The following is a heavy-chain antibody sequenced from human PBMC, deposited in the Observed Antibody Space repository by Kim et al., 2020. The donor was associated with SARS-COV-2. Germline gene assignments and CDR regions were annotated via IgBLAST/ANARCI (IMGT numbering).Heavy chain of an antibody. CDR3: AKDKSINSGLTYYYGVDD. CDR1: GFTFSSYG. J-gene: IGHJ6*02. V-gene: IGHV3-30*18. Sequence: GGSLRLSCAASGFTFSSYGMHWVRQAPGKGLEWVSVISYDGSNKYYADSAKGRFTISRDNSKNTLYLQMNSLRAEDTAVYYCAKDKSINSGLTYYYGVDDWGQGTTVTVSS. D-gene: IGHD3-22*01. CDR2: ISYDGSNK.